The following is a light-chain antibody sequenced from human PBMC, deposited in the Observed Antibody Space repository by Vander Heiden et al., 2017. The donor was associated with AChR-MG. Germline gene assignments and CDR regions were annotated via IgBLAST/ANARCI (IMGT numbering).Light chain of an antibody. Sequence: SYALTQPPSLSVAPGQTAKITCEGNTIGGKNVHWYRQTPGQAPVLVVGDDFDRPSGIPERFAGSNSGNTATLTISRVEAGDEADYYCQVWDAYSDQVAFGGGTKVTVL. J-gene: IGLJ3*02. CDR2: DDF. CDR3: QVWDAYSDQVA. V-gene: IGLV3-21*02. CDR1: TIGGKN.